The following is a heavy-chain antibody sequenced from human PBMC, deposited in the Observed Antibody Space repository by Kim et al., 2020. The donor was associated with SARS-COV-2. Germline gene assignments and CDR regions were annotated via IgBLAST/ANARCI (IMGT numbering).Heavy chain of an antibody. CDR3: AREGDWYGDYGMDV. Sequence: SETLSLTCAVYGGSFSGYYWSWIRQPPGKGLEWIGEINHCGSTHYNPSLKSRVTISVDTSKNQFSLKLSSVTAADTAVYYCAREGDWYGDYGMDVWGQGTKATVPS. V-gene: IGHV4-34*01. CDR1: GGSFSGYY. J-gene: IGHJ6*02. CDR2: INHCGST. D-gene: IGHD6-19*01.